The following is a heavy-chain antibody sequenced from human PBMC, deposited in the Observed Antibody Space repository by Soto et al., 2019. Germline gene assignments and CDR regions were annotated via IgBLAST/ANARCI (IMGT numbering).Heavy chain of an antibody. V-gene: IGHV3-23*01. CDR1: GFTFSSYA. CDR2: ISGSGGST. D-gene: IGHD6-13*01. J-gene: IGHJ4*02. CDR3: AKSRYSSSWFFDY. Sequence: GGSLRLSCAASGFTFSSYAMSWVRQAPGKGLEWVSAISGSGGSTYYADSVKGRFTISRDNSKNALYLQMNSLRAEDTAVYYCAKSRYSSSWFFDYWGQGTLVTVSS.